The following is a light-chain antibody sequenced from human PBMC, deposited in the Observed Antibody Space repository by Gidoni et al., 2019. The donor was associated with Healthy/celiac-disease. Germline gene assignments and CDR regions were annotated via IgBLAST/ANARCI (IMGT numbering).Light chain of an antibody. CDR1: NKNY. CDR2: WAS. Sequence: DIVMTQSPDSLAVSLGERATINNKNYLAWYQQKPGQPPKLLIYWASTRESGVPDRFSGSGSGTDVTLTISSLQAEDVAVYYCRQYYSTPWTFXQXTKVEIK. V-gene: IGKV4-1*01. CDR3: RQYYSTPWT. J-gene: IGKJ1*01.